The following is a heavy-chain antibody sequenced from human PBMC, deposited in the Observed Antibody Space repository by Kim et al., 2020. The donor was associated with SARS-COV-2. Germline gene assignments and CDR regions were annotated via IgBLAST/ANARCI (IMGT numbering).Heavy chain of an antibody. CDR2: ISSSSSTI. Sequence: GGSLRLSCAASGFTFSSYSMNWVRQAPGKGLEWVSYISSSSSTIYYADSVKGRFTISRDNAKNSLYLQMNSLRAEDTAVYYCARDSPYYGSGIPFDPWGQRTLVTVSS. V-gene: IGHV3-48*04. D-gene: IGHD3-10*01. J-gene: IGHJ5*02. CDR3: ARDSPYYGSGIPFDP. CDR1: GFTFSSYS.